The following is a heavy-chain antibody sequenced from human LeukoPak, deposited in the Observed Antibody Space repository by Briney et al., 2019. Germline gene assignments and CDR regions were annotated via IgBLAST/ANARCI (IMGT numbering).Heavy chain of an antibody. V-gene: IGHV1-69*06. D-gene: IGHD1-1*01. CDR1: AGTFSTYA. J-gene: IGHJ5*02. Sequence: SCETSAGTFSTYAISWVRPAAGEWLEWMGGIIPIFGTANYAQKFQGRVTITADKSTSTAYMELSSLRSEDTAVYYCARGGTTGTTKSRFDPWGQGTLVTVSS. CDR2: IIPIFGTA. CDR3: ARGGTTGTTKSRFDP.